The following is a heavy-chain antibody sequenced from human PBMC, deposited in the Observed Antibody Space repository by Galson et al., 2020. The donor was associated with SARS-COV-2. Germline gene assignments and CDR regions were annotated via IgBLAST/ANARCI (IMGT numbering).Heavy chain of an antibody. V-gene: IGHV4-61*09. CDR3: SRSYDSSGYYYYYYGMDV. J-gene: IGHJ6*02. CDR1: GESVSSKTYY. CDR2: IYTRGNT. Sequence: SETLSLTCTVSGESVSSKTYYWSWIRQPAGQGLEWIGHIYTRGNTDYNPSLKSRVSISIDTSKNNLSLRLSSVTAADTAVYYCSRSYDSSGYYYYYYGMDVWGQGTTVTVSS. D-gene: IGHD3-22*01.